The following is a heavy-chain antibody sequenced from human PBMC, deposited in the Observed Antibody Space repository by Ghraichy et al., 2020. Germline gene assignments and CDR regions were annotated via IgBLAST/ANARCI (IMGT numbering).Heavy chain of an antibody. V-gene: IGHV1-8*01. Sequence: ASVKVSCKASGYTFTSYDINWVRQATGQGLEWMGWMHPNSGDTGYAQRFQGRITMTRDTSINTAYMELSSPTSEDTAVYYCTRNIALTGDFDYWGQGSLVTVSS. J-gene: IGHJ4*02. CDR1: GYTFTSYD. CDR2: MHPNSGDT. CDR3: TRNIALTGDFDY. D-gene: IGHD7-27*01.